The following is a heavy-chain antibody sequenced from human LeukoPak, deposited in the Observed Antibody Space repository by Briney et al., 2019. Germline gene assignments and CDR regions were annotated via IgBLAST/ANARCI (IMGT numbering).Heavy chain of an antibody. Sequence: AGGSLSLTCAASGFTFSIYTMKWVRQAPGKGLEWLLSISSGITNIYYADCVRGRFTITRGKAKNSLYLEMNSLRDDDTAVYYCVREDRKGYIYPLDCWGQGTLVTVSS. CDR1: GFTFSIYT. D-gene: IGHD5-24*01. CDR2: ISSGITNI. V-gene: IGHV3-48*02. J-gene: IGHJ4*02. CDR3: VREDRKGYIYPLDC.